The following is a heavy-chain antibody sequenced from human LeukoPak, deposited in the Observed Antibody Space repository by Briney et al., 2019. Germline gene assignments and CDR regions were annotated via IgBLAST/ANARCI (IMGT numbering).Heavy chain of an antibody. V-gene: IGHV1-69*05. CDR3: ARGTRYSQRSEFDY. J-gene: IGHJ4*02. D-gene: IGHD5-18*01. CDR1: GGTFSSYA. Sequence: GASVKVSCKASGGTFSSYAISWVRQAPGQGLEWMGGIIPIFGTANYAQKFQGRVTMTRDTSTSTVYMELSSLRSEDTAVYYCARGTRYSQRSEFDYWGQGTLVTVSS. CDR2: IIPIFGTA.